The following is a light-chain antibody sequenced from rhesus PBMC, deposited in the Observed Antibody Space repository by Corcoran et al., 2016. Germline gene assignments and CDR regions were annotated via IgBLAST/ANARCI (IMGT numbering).Light chain of an antibody. CDR2: GAS. J-gene: IGKJ3*01. CDR3: QKYSSSRFT. CDR1: QSVSRY. Sequence: QVILTQSPATLSLSPGERATLSCRASQSVSRYLAWYQQKPGRAPKLLIYGASSRAAGIPNRFSCSGSGTGFTLTISSLGPEDFAMYYSQKYSSSRFTFGPGTKLDV. V-gene: IGKV3-53*02.